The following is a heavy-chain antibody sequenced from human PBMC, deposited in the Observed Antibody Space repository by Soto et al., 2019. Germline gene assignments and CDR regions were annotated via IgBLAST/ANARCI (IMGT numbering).Heavy chain of an antibody. CDR2: MSHSGGT. V-gene: IGHV4-34*01. Sequence: QVQLQQWGAGLLKPSETLSLTCAVYGGFVSSGSYYWSWIRQPPGKGLEWIGEMSHSGGTHFNPSLKSRVTISVDTSKNQFSLKLSSVTAADTAVYYCVRRVDFGVVTRFDPWGQGTLVTVSS. CDR1: GGFVSSGSYY. J-gene: IGHJ5*02. CDR3: VRRVDFGVVTRFDP. D-gene: IGHD3-3*01.